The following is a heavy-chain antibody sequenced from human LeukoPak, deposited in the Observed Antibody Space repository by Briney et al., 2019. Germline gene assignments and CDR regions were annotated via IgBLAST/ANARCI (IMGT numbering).Heavy chain of an antibody. J-gene: IGHJ6*02. CDR3: ARDLSRKDGYSTYYYYGMDV. CDR2: IYSGGST. CDR1: GFTVSSNY. D-gene: IGHD5-24*01. V-gene: IGHV3-66*01. Sequence: GGSLRLSCAASGFTVSSNYMSWVRQAPGKGLEWVSVIYSGGSTYYADSVKGRFTISRDNSKNTLYLQKNSLRAEDTAVYYCARDLSRKDGYSTYYYYGMDVWGQGTTVTVSS.